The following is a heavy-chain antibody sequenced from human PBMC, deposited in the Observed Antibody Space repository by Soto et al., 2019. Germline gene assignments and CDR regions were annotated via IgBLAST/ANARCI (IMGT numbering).Heavy chain of an antibody. CDR1: GFSFSDYY. CDR3: SKLEGG. V-gene: IGHV3-72*01. J-gene: IGHJ4*02. D-gene: IGHD3-3*01. Sequence: EEQLVESGGGLVQPGGSLTLSCAASGFSFSDYYMEWVRQAPGKGLEWVARSRNKGKSYTTDYAASVKGRFTISRDLSKNSLYLEMNNLKTEDTAVYYCSKLEGGWGQGTLVTVSS. CDR2: SRNKGKSYTT.